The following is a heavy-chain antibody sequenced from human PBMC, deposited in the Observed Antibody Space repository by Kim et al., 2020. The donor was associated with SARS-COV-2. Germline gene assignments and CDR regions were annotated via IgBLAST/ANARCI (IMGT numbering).Heavy chain of an antibody. V-gene: IGHV1-18*01. CDR1: GYTFTNYG. CDR2: ISAYNGNT. CDR3: ARAAAVAGKGLSYY. Sequence: ASVKVSCKASGYTFTNYGISWVRQAPGQGLEWMGWISAYNGNTNYAQKFQGRVTMTTDTSTSTAYMELRSLRSDDSAMYYCARAAAVAGKGLSYYWGQGTLVTVSS. D-gene: IGHD6-19*01. J-gene: IGHJ4*02.